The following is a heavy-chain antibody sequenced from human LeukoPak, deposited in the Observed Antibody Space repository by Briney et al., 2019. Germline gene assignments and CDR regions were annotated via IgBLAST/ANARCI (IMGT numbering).Heavy chain of an antibody. Sequence: GGSLRLSCAASGFTFSTYGMSWVRQAPGKGLEWVSSISSSSSYIYYADSVKGRFTISRDNAKNSLYLQMNSLRAEDTAVYYCARDDYGDYGDDAFDIWGQGTMVTVSS. V-gene: IGHV3-21*01. CDR3: ARDDYGDYGDDAFDI. D-gene: IGHD4-17*01. J-gene: IGHJ3*02. CDR2: ISSSSSYI. CDR1: GFTFSTYG.